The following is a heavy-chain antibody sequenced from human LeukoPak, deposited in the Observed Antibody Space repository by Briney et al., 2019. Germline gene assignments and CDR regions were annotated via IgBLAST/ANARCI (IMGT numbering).Heavy chain of an antibody. CDR3: ARIVGSGSYYEAWYFDL. V-gene: IGHV4-61*01. J-gene: IGHJ2*01. D-gene: IGHD1-26*01. CDR2: IYYSGST. CDR1: GGSVSSGSYY. Sequence: SETLSLTCTVSGGSVSSGSYYWSWNRQPPGKGLEWSGYIYYSGSTNYNPSLKSRVTISVDTSKNQFSLKLTSVTAADTAVYYCARIVGSGSYYEAWYFDLWGRGTLVTVSS.